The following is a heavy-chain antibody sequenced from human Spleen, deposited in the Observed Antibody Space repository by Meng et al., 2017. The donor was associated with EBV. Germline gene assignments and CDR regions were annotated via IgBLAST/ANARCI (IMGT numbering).Heavy chain of an antibody. CDR3: ARNGYDLYFDS. D-gene: IGHD5-12*01. V-gene: IGHV4-59*01. Sequence: SGPGLVKPEQTLSLTCMVHGGSINADYWNLIRQPPGKALEWIGYAYYTGRTNYNPSLKSRVTISLDTAKNEFSLDLSSVTAADTAVYYCARNGYDLYFDSWGQGSLVTVSS. J-gene: IGHJ4*02. CDR2: AYYTGRT. CDR1: GGSINADY.